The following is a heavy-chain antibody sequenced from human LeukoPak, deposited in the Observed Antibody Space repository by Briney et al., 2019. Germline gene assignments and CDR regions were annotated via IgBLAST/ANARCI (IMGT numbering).Heavy chain of an antibody. CDR3: ARVGTRGSGIAARIWGRAFDI. CDR2: ISSSGSTI. D-gene: IGHD6-6*01. J-gene: IGHJ3*02. V-gene: IGHV3-48*04. CDR1: GFTFSNYW. Sequence: GGSLRLSCAASGFTFSNYWMNWVRQAPGKGLEWVSYISSSGSTIYYADSVKGRFTISRDNAKNSLYLQMNSLRAEDTAVYYCARVGTRGSGIAARIWGRAFDIWGQGTMVTVSS.